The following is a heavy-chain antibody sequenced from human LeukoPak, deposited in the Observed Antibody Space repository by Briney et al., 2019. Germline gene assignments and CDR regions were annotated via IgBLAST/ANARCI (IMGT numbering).Heavy chain of an antibody. CDR2: ISAYNGNT. V-gene: IGHV1-18*01. Sequence: ASVKVSCKASGYTFTSYGISWVRQAPGQGLEWMGWISAYNGNTNYAQKFQGRVTMTRNTSISTAYMELSSLRSEDTAVYYCAISVCGGDCYAFDYWGQGTLVTVSS. CDR1: GYTFTSYG. D-gene: IGHD2-21*02. CDR3: AISVCGGDCYAFDY. J-gene: IGHJ4*02.